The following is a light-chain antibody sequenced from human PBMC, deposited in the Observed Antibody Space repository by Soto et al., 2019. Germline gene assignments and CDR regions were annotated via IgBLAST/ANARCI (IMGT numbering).Light chain of an antibody. CDR3: QQSYSTPWT. CDR2: AAS. V-gene: IGKV1-39*01. Sequence: MTDSPSSRSPSVGDKFTISCRASRYILSDLSWYQQKPGTAPKPLIYAASSLQSGVPSSSSGSRSETDFTLPISSLQPEHFATYSCQQSYSTPWTFGQGTKVDIK. CDR1: RYILSD. J-gene: IGKJ1*01.